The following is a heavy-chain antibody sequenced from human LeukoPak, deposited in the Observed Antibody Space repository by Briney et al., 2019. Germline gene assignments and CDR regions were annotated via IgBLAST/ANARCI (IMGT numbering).Heavy chain of an antibody. J-gene: IGHJ4*02. V-gene: IGHV4-34*01. Sequence: SETLSLTCAVYGGSFSGYYWSWIRQPPGKGLEWIGEINHSGSTNYNPSLKSRVTLSVDTSKNQFSLKLSSVTAADTAVYYCAREGSSSMYYFDYWGQGTLVTVSS. CDR3: AREGSSSMYYFDY. CDR2: INHSGST. CDR1: GGSFSGYY. D-gene: IGHD6-6*01.